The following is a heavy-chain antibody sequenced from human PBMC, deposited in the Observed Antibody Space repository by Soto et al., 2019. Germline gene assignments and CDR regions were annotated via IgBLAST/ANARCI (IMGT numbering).Heavy chain of an antibody. V-gene: IGHV4-31*03. Sequence: QVQLQESGPGLVKPSQTLSLTCTVSGGSISSGGYYWSWIRQHPGKGLEWIGYIYYSGSTYYNPSLKSRVTISVDTSKNQFSLKLSSVTAADTAVYYCARAFLAARLKSRWFDPWGQGTLVTVSS. CDR1: GGSISSGGYY. CDR3: ARAFLAARLKSRWFDP. CDR2: IYYSGST. D-gene: IGHD6-6*01. J-gene: IGHJ5*02.